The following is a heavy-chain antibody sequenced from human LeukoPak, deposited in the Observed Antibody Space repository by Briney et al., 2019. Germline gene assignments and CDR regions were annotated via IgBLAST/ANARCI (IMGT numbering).Heavy chain of an antibody. J-gene: IGHJ6*03. CDR3: ARVRAVYYYYYMDV. Sequence: PSETLSLTCTVSGGSISSYYWSWIRQPAGKGLEWIGRIYTSGSTNYNPSLKSRVTMSVDTSKNQFSLKLSSVTAADTAVYYCARVRAVYYYYYMDVWGKGTTVTVSS. V-gene: IGHV4-4*07. CDR2: IYTSGST. CDR1: GGSISSYY.